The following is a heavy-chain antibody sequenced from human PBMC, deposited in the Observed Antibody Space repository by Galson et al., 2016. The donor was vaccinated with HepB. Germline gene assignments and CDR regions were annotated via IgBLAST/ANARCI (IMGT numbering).Heavy chain of an antibody. V-gene: IGHV3-30-3*01. CDR2: ISYDGSNK. CDR1: GFTFSTYA. Sequence: SLRLSCAASGFTFSTYAMHWVRQAPGKGLEWVALISYDGSNKYYADSVKGRFTISRDNSKNTLFLQMNSLRADDTAVYSCARERHTSVIFGAVIYRGSFDPWGQGTLVTVSS. D-gene: IGHD3-3*01. J-gene: IGHJ5*02. CDR3: ARERHTSVIFGAVIYRGSFDP.